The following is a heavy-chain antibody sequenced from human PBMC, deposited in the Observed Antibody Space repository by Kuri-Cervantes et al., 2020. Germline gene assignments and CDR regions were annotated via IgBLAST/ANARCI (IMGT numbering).Heavy chain of an antibody. J-gene: IGHJ6*03. V-gene: IGHV1-69*13. CDR3: ASTRHCSSTSCYLYYYYYMDV. CDR2: IIPIFGTA. Sequence: SVKVSCKASGYTFTSYGISWVRQAPGQGLEWMGGIIPIFGTANYAQKFQGRVTITADESTSTAYMELSSLRSEDTAVYYCASTRHCSSTSCYLYYYYYMDVWGKGTTVTVSS. CDR1: GYTFTSYG. D-gene: IGHD2-2*01.